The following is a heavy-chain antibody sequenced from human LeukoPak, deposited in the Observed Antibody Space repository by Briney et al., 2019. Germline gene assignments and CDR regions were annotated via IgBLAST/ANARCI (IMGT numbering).Heavy chain of an antibody. D-gene: IGHD3-22*01. CDR2: ISGYTGYT. CDR1: GYTFRSHG. J-gene: IGHJ4*02. CDR3: ARRFYDSSGYDH. Sequence: ASVKVSCKTSGYTFRSHGISWVRQAPGQGLEWMGWISGYTGYTGYAQKFQGRITMTTDTSTSTAYMELSSLRSEDTAVYYCARRFYDSSGYDHWGQGTLVTVSS. V-gene: IGHV1-18*01.